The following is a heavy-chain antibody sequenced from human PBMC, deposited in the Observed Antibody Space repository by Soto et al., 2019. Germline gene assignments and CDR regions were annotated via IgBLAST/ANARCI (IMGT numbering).Heavy chain of an antibody. V-gene: IGHV4-34*01. Sequence: SETLSLICAVYGGSFSGYYWSWIRQPPGKGLEWIGEINHSGSTNYNPSLKSRVTISVDTSKNQFSLKLSSVTAADTAVYYCARPRGSYWGQGTLVTVSS. CDR3: ARPRGSY. J-gene: IGHJ4*02. CDR2: INHSGST. CDR1: GGSFSGYY. D-gene: IGHD3-10*01.